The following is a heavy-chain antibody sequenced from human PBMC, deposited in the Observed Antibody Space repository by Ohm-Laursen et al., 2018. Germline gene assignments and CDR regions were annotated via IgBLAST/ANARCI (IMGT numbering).Heavy chain of an antibody. CDR1: GFTFSSYS. V-gene: IGHV3-21*01. CDR2: ISSSSSYI. Sequence: SLRLSCTASGFTFSSYSMNWARQAPGKGLEWVSSISSSSSYIYYADSVKGRFTISRDNAKNSLYLQMNSLRAEDTAVYYCARDQWELPDYWGQGTLVTVSS. J-gene: IGHJ4*02. CDR3: ARDQWELPDY. D-gene: IGHD1-26*01.